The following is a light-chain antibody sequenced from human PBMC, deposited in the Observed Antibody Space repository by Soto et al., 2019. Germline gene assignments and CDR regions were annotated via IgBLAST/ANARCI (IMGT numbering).Light chain of an antibody. V-gene: IGKV1-33*01. Sequence: DIQMTQSPSSLSASVVDRVTITFQASQNINNYLNWYQQKPGRAPKLLIYDASNLEAGVPSRFRGSGSGTDFTFTISRLQPEDIATYYCQQYENLPTFGQGTKVDI. CDR2: DAS. CDR3: QQYENLPT. CDR1: QNINNY. J-gene: IGKJ1*01.